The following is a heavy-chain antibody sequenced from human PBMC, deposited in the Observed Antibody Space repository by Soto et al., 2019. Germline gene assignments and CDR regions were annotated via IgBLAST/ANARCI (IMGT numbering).Heavy chain of an antibody. CDR2: IIPMFGTP. D-gene: IGHD2-15*01. V-gene: IGHV1-69*12. CDR1: GGPFSSYA. CDR3: ANFVVIGPTPSHY. J-gene: IGHJ4*02. Sequence: QVQLVQSGAEVKKPGSSVKVSCKVSGGPFSSYAISWVRQAPGQGLEWMGVIIPMFGTPNYAQKFQDRFSITADESTSTAYMELSSLRSEDTAVYYCANFVVIGPTPSHYWGQGTLVIVSS.